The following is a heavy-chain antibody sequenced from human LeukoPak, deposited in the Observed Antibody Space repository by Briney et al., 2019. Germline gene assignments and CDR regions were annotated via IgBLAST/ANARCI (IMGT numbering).Heavy chain of an antibody. D-gene: IGHD2-2*01. CDR2: ISAYNGNT. J-gene: IGHJ4*02. CDR3: ARVDVVVPAAMQGFDY. CDR1: GYTFTSYG. V-gene: IGHV1-18*01. Sequence: ASVKVSCKASGYTFTSYGISWVRQAPGQGLEWMGWISAYNGNTNYAQKLQGRVTMTTDTSTSTAYMELRSLRSDDTAVYYCARVDVVVPAAMQGFDYWGQGTLVTVSS.